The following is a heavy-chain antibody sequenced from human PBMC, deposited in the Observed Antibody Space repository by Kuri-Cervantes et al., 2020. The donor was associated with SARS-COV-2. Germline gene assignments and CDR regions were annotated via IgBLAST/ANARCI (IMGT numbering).Heavy chain of an antibody. V-gene: IGHV4-39*01. J-gene: IGHJ6*03. CDR3: ARLAGYDFWSGYSPEYYYYMDV. CDR2: IYYSGST. D-gene: IGHD3-3*01. Sequence: SETLSLTCTVSGGSISGSSYYWGWIRQPPGKGLEWIGSIYYSGSTYYNPSLTSRVTISVDTSKNQFSLKLSSVTAADTAVYYCARLAGYDFWSGYSPEYYYYMDVRGKGTMVTVSS. CDR1: GGSISGSSYY.